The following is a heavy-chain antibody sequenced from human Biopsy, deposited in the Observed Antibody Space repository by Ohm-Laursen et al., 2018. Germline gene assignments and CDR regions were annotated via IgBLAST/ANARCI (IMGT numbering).Heavy chain of an antibody. Sequence: SLRLSCAASGFTFSNFNMNWFRQAPGEGLGWVSYISSSSESIYYADSVRGRFTVSRDNAQNSMYLQMNSLRADDTAVYYCATDDYSGDSAYWGQGTLVTVSS. CDR1: GFTFSNFN. J-gene: IGHJ4*02. V-gene: IGHV3-48*01. CDR3: ATDDYSGDSAY. CDR2: ISSSSESI. D-gene: IGHD4-23*01.